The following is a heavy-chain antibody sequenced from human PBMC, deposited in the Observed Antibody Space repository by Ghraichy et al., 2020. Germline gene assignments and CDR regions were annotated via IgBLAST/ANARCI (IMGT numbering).Heavy chain of an antibody. Sequence: GGSLRLSCAASGFKFSIYYMSWIRQAPGKGLEWVAYISSDGDTTLYADSLRGRFTISRDNGQNSLSLQMTSLGVEDTAIYYCARCNTASGALELWGQGSLVTVSS. CDR1: GFKFSIYY. CDR3: ARCNTASGALEL. CDR2: ISSDGDTT. J-gene: IGHJ4*02. V-gene: IGHV3-11*01. D-gene: IGHD6-13*01.